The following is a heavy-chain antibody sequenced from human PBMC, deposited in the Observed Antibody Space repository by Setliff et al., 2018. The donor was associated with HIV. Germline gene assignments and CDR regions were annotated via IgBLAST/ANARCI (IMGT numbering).Heavy chain of an antibody. CDR3: ARRYKGAYYYDSRGAAFDI. CDR1: ADSISGYY. D-gene: IGHD3-22*01. V-gene: IGHV4-59*01. Sequence: SETLSLTCTVSADSISGYYWGWIRQPPEKGLEWIGNIHYSGTTYYNPSLQSRVTISIDTSKNHLSLKLKSVTAADTAVYYCARRYKGAYYYDSRGAAFDIWGQGTMVTVSS. J-gene: IGHJ3*02. CDR2: IHYSGTT.